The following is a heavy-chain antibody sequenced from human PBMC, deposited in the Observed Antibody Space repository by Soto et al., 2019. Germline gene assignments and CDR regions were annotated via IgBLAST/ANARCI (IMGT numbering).Heavy chain of an antibody. J-gene: IGHJ4*02. V-gene: IGHV3-66*01. CDR3: ERVTLLTGVEYYFDY. Sequence: GGSLRLSCAASGFSVTTTYMSWVRQAPGKGLEWVSVITNDGRTSYADSVKGRFTISRDISENTLYLQMNSLRAEDTGGYYCERVTLLTGVEYYFDYWGQGTPVNVSS. D-gene: IGHD3-9*01. CDR1: GFSVTTTY. CDR2: ITNDGRT.